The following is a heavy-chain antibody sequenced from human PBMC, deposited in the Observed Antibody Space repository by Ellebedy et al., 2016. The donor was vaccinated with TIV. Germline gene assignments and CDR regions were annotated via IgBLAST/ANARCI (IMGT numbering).Heavy chain of an antibody. CDR3: ATDPDGVYGDTTAY. CDR2: IYTVGDK. V-gene: IGHV3-53*01. J-gene: IGHJ4*02. Sequence: GGSLRLSCAASGFSFRNYWMIWVRQAPGKGLEWLSVIYTVGDKYYADSVKGRFTVIRDNSENTLFLQMNSLRAEDTAVYYCATDPDGVYGDTTAYWGRGTLVTVSS. CDR1: GFSFRNYW. D-gene: IGHD4-17*01.